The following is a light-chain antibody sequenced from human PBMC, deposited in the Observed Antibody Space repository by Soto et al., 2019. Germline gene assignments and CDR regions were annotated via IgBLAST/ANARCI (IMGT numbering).Light chain of an antibody. J-gene: IGKJ1*01. CDR2: DTS. Sequence: PGNRVTLSCRASQSVSSSLAWYQQRPGQAPRLLIYDTSTRAAGIAARFSGSGSGTEFTLTISSLQSEDFAVYYCQQYVHWPPGTFGQGTKVDNK. CDR3: QQYVHWPPGT. V-gene: IGKV3-15*01. CDR1: QSVSSS.